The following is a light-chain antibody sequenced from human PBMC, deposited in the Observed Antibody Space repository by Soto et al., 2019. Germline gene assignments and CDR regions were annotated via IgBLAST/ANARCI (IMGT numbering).Light chain of an antibody. J-gene: IGLJ2*01. Sequence: QSVVTQTPSASGTPGQRVTFSCSGGSSNIGGNYVSWFQQLPGMAPKLLIYETYKRPSGVPDRFSGSKSGNTASLTISGLQVEDEADYYCSSFRSGGTRVLFGGGTKLTVL. CDR3: SSFRSGGTRVL. CDR1: SSNIGGNY. CDR2: ETY. V-gene: IGLV1-44*01.